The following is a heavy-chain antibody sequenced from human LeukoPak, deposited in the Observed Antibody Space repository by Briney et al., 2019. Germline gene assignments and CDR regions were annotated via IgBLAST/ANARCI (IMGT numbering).Heavy chain of an antibody. J-gene: IGHJ4*02. CDR2: ISGSGGST. CDR3: AKGGDIVVVPAATGFDY. V-gene: IGHV3-23*01. CDR1: GFTFSSYA. D-gene: IGHD2-2*01. Sequence: GGSLRLSCAASGFTFSSYAMSWVRQAPRKGLEWVSAISGSGGSTYYADSVKGRFTISRDNSKNTLYLQMNSLRAEDTAVYYCAKGGDIVVVPAATGFDYWGQGTLVTVSS.